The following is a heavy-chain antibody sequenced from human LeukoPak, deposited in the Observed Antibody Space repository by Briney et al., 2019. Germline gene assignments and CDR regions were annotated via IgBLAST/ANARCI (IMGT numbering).Heavy chain of an antibody. CDR3: ARVMITFGGVIVDNWFDP. Sequence: ASVKVSXKASGYTFTSYGISWVRQAPGQGLEWMGWISAYNGNTNYAQKLQGRVTMTTDTSTSTAYMELRSLRSDDTAVYYCARVMITFGGVIVDNWFDPWGQGTLVTVSS. J-gene: IGHJ5*02. CDR2: ISAYNGNT. D-gene: IGHD3-16*02. CDR1: GYTFTSYG. V-gene: IGHV1-18*01.